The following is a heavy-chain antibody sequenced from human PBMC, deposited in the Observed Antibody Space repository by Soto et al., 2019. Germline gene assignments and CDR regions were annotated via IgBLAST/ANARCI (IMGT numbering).Heavy chain of an antibody. Sequence: GGSLRLSRAASGFTFSSYGIHWVRQAPGKGLEWVAVIWYDGSNKYYADSVKGRFTISRDNSKNTLYLQMNSLRAEDTAVYYCARDYDILTGFPPQAFDIWGQGTMVTVSS. CDR2: IWYDGSNK. J-gene: IGHJ3*02. D-gene: IGHD3-9*01. CDR3: ARDYDILTGFPPQAFDI. CDR1: GFTFSSYG. V-gene: IGHV3-33*01.